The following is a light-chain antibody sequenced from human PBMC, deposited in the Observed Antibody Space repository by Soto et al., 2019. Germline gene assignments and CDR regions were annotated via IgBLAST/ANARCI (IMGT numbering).Light chain of an antibody. J-gene: IGLJ3*02. CDR1: SSNIGSNY. CDR3: AAWEGRLSGRL. CDR2: KNN. V-gene: IGLV1-47*01. Sequence: QSVVTQPPSASGTPGPRVTISCSGSSSNIGSNYVFWYQQLPGTAPKLLIYKNNQRPSGVPDRFSGSKSGTSGSLAISGLRSEDGADYYCAAWEGRLSGRLFVGGTKLTVL.